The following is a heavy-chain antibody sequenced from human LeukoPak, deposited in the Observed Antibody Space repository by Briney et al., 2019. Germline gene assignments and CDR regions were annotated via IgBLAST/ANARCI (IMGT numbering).Heavy chain of an antibody. Sequence: SETLSLTCTVSGGSISSYYWSWIRQPAGKGLEWIGRIYTSGSTNYNPSLKSRVTMSVDTSKNQFSLKLSSVTAADTAVYYCARSRVVTAIFDAFDMWGQGTMVTVSS. J-gene: IGHJ3*02. CDR3: ARSRVVTAIFDAFDM. D-gene: IGHD2-21*02. V-gene: IGHV4-4*07. CDR1: GGSISSYY. CDR2: IYTSGST.